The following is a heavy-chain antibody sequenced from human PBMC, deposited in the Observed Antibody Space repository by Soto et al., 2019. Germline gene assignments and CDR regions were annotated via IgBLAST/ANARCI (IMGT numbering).Heavy chain of an antibody. CDR3: AKGITETARGYFDY. Sequence: DVQVLESGGGLVQPGGSLRLSCAASGFTFNNYAMSWVRQAPGKGLEWGSGITYSGGSAYYADSVKGRFTISRDNSKNTVYLQLNSLRAEDTAVYYCAKGITETARGYFDYWGQGTLVTVSS. V-gene: IGHV3-23*01. CDR1: GFTFNNYA. D-gene: IGHD1-7*01. CDR2: ITYSGGSA. J-gene: IGHJ4*02.